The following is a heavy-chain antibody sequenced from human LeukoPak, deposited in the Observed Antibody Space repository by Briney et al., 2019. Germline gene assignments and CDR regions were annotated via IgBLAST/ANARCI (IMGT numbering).Heavy chain of an antibody. CDR1: GFTFSSYW. Sequence: GGSLRLSCAASGFTFSSYWMSWVRQAPGKGLEWVSYTSGSSDIKYYAESVKGRFTISRDNAKNSLFLQMNSLRAEDTAVYYCARGISTGYSFDYWGQGTLVTVSS. V-gene: IGHV3-48*04. CDR2: TSGSSDIK. J-gene: IGHJ4*02. CDR3: ARGISTGYSFDY. D-gene: IGHD3-22*01.